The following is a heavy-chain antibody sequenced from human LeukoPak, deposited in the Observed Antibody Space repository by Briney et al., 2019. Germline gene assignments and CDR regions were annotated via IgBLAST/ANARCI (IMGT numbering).Heavy chain of an antibody. J-gene: IGHJ6*03. D-gene: IGHD3-9*01. CDR3: ARDRGQTGYYWSYYYYMDV. CDR2: ISGGSSTM. CDR1: GFTFSDYS. Sequence: GGSLRLXCAASGFTFSDYSMKWVRQAPGKGLEWVSYISGGSSTMYYADSVKGRFTISRDNAQNSLYLQMNSLRAEDTAVYYCARDRGQTGYYWSYYYYMDVWGIGTTVTVSS. V-gene: IGHV3-48*01.